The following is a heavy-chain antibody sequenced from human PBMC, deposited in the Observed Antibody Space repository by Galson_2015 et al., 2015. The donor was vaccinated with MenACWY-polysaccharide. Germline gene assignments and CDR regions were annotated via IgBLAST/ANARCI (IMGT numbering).Heavy chain of an antibody. CDR1: GASINDSPYC. CDR2: ISYSGTT. D-gene: IGHD3-10*01. CDR3: ARVFPGSRFDK. J-gene: IGHJ4*02. V-gene: IGHV4-39*07. Sequence: ETLSLPCSVSGASINDSPYCWGWIRQPPGKGPEWIGGISYSGTTYYYPSFQSRVTISADTSKHQFSLKLRSVTAADTAVYYCARVFPGSRFDKWGQGTLVTVSS.